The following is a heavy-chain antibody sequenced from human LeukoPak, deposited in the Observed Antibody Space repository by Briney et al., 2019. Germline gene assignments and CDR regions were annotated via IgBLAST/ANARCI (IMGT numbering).Heavy chain of an antibody. J-gene: IGHJ4*02. D-gene: IGHD3-22*01. CDR3: ARAQYYSDNTGYYYLHY. Sequence: TGGSLRLSCAASGFTFSSYSMNWVRQAPGKGLEWVSYISSSSSTIYYADSVKGRFTISRDNAKNSLYLQTNSLRVEDTAVYYCARAQYYSDNTGYYYLHYWGQGTLVTVSS. V-gene: IGHV3-48*01. CDR1: GFTFSSYS. CDR2: ISSSSSTI.